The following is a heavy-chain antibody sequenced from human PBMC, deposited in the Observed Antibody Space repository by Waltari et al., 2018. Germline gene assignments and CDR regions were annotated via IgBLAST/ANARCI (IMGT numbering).Heavy chain of an antibody. CDR2: IYTGGST. J-gene: IGHJ5*01. Sequence: EVQLVESGGGLIQPGGSLRLSCAASGFTVRTYMSWVRQAPGKGLEWVSVIYTGGSTDYADSVKGRFTISRDNSKNTLYLQMNSLRAEDTAVYYCATSMAVAGKGRGWFDSWGQGTLVTVSS. CDR3: ATSMAVAGKGRGWFDS. V-gene: IGHV3-53*01. D-gene: IGHD6-19*01. CDR1: GFTVRTY.